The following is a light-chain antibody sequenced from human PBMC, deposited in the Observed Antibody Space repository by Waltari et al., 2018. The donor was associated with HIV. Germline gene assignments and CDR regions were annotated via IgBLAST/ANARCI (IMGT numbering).Light chain of an antibody. Sequence: SYELTQPLSVSVALGQTARITCGENNIGSKNVYWYQQKPGQAPGLVIYKSYNRPSGIPERFSGSNSGNSATLTIARAQAGDEADYYCQVWDSSTGVFGGGTKLTVL. CDR3: QVWDSSTGV. CDR2: KSY. CDR1: NIGSKN. V-gene: IGLV3-9*01. J-gene: IGLJ3*02.